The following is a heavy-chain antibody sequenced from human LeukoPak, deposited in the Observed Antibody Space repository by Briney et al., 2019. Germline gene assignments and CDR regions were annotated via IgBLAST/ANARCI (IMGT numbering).Heavy chain of an antibody. Sequence: PGGSLGLSCAASGFTFSSYSMNWVRQAPGKGLEWVSSISSSSSYIYYADSVKGRFTISRDNAKNSLYLQMNSLRVEDTAVYYCASLRFLEWLSHAFDIWGQGTMVTVSS. V-gene: IGHV3-21*01. J-gene: IGHJ3*02. D-gene: IGHD3-3*01. CDR3: ASLRFLEWLSHAFDI. CDR1: GFTFSSYS. CDR2: ISSSSSYI.